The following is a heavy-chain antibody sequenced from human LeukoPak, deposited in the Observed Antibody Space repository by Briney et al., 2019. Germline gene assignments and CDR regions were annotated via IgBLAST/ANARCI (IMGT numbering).Heavy chain of an antibody. CDR1: GGSISSSSYS. CDR3: ARGSGYSSSWVFDY. D-gene: IGHD6-13*01. CDR2: ISYGGST. J-gene: IGHJ4*02. Sequence: PSETLSLTCTVSGGSISSSSYSWGWIRQPPGKGLEWIGIISYGGSTHYNPSLKSRVYISVDTSKNHFSLKLSSVTAADTAAYYCARGSGYSSSWVFDYWGQGTLVTVSS. V-gene: IGHV4-39*02.